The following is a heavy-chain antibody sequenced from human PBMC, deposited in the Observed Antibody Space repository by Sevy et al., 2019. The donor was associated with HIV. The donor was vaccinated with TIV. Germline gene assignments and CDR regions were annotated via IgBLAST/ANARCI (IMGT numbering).Heavy chain of an antibody. CDR3: TRWKAAQSIFDY. D-gene: IGHD6-13*01. CDR1: GFTFGDYC. V-gene: IGHV3-49*04. CDR2: LKSKVYGGTV. J-gene: IGHJ4*02. Sequence: GGSLRLSCTASGFTFGDYCMSWVRQAPGKGLEWVAFLKSKVYGGTVDHAASVKGRFIISRDDSKIIAYLQMNDLKTEDTGVYYCTRWKAAQSIFDYWGQGALVTVSS.